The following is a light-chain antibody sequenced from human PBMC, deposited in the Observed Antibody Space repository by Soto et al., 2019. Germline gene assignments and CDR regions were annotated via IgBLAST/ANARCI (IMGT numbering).Light chain of an antibody. J-gene: IGKJ1*01. V-gene: IGKV1-5*01. CDR2: DAS. CDR1: QNIDKW. Sequence: DIQMTQSPSTLSASVGDRVSITCRASQNIDKWLAWYQQKPQKAPKLLIFDASTLESGVPSRFSGSGSGTEFTLTISSLQPDDFATYYCQQYNTYPGTFGPGTKVEIK. CDR3: QQYNTYPGT.